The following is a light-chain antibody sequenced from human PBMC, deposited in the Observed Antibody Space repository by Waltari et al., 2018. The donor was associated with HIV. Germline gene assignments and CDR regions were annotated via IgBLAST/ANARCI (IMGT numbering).Light chain of an antibody. V-gene: IGLV3-21*02. Sequence: SYVLTQAPSVSVAPGQTASITCGGNNIGSKSVHWYQQKPGQAPVLVVYDDSDRPAGSPERFSGSNSGNTATLTISRVEAGDEADYYCQVWNNSGDHSGGVFGGGTKLTVL. CDR2: DDS. CDR3: QVWNNSGDHSGGV. J-gene: IGLJ2*01. CDR1: NIGSKS.